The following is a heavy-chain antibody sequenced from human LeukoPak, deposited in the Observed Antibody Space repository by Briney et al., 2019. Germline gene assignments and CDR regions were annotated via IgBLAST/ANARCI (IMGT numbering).Heavy chain of an antibody. Sequence: SETLSLTCTVSGGSISSGGYYWSWIRQHPGKGLEWIGYIYYSGSTYYNPSLKSRVTISADTSKNQFSLKLSSVTAADTAVYYCARGLYGSGSFPPPIDYWGQGTLVTVSS. J-gene: IGHJ4*02. CDR2: IYYSGST. V-gene: IGHV4-31*03. D-gene: IGHD3-10*01. CDR1: GGSISSGGYY. CDR3: ARGLYGSGSFPPPIDY.